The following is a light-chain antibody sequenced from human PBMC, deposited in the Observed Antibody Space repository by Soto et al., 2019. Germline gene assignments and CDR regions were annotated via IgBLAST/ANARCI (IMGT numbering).Light chain of an antibody. J-gene: IGLJ3*02. CDR3: ATWDDSLRGPV. CDR2: TND. CDR1: SSNIGSKP. Sequence: QAVVTQPPSASGTPGRRVTIFCSGSSSNIGSKPVNWYQHLPGTAPKLLIFTNDRRPSGVPDRFSGSKSGTSASLAITGLQSEDEADYYCATWDDSLRGPVFGGGTKLTVL. V-gene: IGLV1-44*01.